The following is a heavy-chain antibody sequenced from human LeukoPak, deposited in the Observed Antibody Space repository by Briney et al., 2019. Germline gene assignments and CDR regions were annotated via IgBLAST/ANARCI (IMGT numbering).Heavy chain of an antibody. CDR1: GYTFTSYD. Sequence: ASVKVSCKASGYTFTSYDINWVRQATGQGLEWMGWMNPNSGNTGYAQKFQGRVTMTPNTSISTAYMELSSLRSEDTAVYFCARGSYYYGSGRMGYWGQGTLVTVSS. V-gene: IGHV1-8*01. D-gene: IGHD3-10*01. CDR3: ARGSYYYGSGRMGY. CDR2: MNPNSGNT. J-gene: IGHJ4*02.